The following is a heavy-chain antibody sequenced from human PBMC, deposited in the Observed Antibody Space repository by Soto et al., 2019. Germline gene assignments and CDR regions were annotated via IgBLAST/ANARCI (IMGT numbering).Heavy chain of an antibody. D-gene: IGHD3-10*01. CDR2: ISYDGSNK. CDR3: AKDMWLRFGSGSYYGDYYGMDV. J-gene: IGHJ6*02. Sequence: LRLSCAASGFTFSSYGMHWVRQAPGKGLEWVAVISYDGSNKYYADSVKGRFTISRDNSKNTLYLQMNSLRAEDTAVYYCAKDMWLRFGSGSYYGDYYGMDVWGQGTTVTVSS. CDR1: GFTFSSYG. V-gene: IGHV3-30*18.